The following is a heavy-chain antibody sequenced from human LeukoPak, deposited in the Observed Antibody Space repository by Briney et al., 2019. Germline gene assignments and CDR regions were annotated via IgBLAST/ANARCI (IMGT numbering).Heavy chain of an antibody. D-gene: IGHD2-21*01. CDR2: IHYSGST. J-gene: IGHJ3*02. V-gene: IGHV4-59*08. CDR3: ARSVSWGLLVRDNAFDI. Sequence: SETLSLTCTVSGGSISSYHWIWIRQPPGKGLEWIGYIHYSGSTNYNPSLKSRVTTSVDTSKKQFSLKLRSVTAADTAVYYCARSVSWGLLVRDNAFDIWGQGTMVT. CDR1: GGSISSYH.